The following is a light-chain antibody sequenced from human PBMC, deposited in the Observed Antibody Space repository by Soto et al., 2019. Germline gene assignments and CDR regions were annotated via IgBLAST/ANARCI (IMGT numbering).Light chain of an antibody. J-gene: IGKJ5*01. CDR2: DAS. CDR1: QSISNY. CDR3: QQRSNWPPSIT. Sequence: EIVLTQSPVTLSLSPGQGAALSCRASQSISNYLAWYQQKPGQAPRLLIYDASNRATGTPARFSGRGSGTDFTLTISSLEPEDFAVYYCQQRSNWPPSITFGQGTRLEIK. V-gene: IGKV3-11*01.